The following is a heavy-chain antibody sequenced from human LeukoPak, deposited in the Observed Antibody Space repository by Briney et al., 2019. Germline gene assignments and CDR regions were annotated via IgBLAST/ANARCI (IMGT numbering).Heavy chain of an antibody. Sequence: GALRLSCAASGFTFSRYWMSWVRQAPGKGLEWVANINQDGSEKYYVDSVKGRFTISRDNAKNSLYLQMNSLRAEDTAVYYCARLLVYNSGGEAFDYWGPGTLVTVSS. J-gene: IGHJ4*02. CDR3: ARLLVYNSGGEAFDY. CDR1: GFTFSRYW. CDR2: INQDGSEK. D-gene: IGHD3-10*01. V-gene: IGHV3-7*01.